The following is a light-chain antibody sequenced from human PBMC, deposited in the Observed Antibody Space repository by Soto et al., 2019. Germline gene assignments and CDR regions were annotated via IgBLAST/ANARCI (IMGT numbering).Light chain of an antibody. CDR3: QQYKRYPPRT. Sequence: DVQMTQSPSSLSASVGDRVTITCPASQSVSSYLNWYPQKPGKAPKFLIYASSSLQSGVPSRFSGSVSGTEFTLTISFLQPDDFATYYCQQYKRYPPRTFGGGTKVE. V-gene: IGKV1-39*01. CDR2: ASS. J-gene: IGKJ4*01. CDR1: QSVSSY.